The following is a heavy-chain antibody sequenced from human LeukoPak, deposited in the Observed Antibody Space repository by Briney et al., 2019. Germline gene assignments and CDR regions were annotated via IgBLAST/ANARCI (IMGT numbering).Heavy chain of an antibody. CDR1: GYTFTSYD. Sequence: ASVKVSCKASGYTFTSYDINWVRQATGQGLEWMGWMNPNSGNTGYAQKFQGRVTITRNTSISTAYMELSSLRSEDTAVYYCAGGQGYYYGSGSYGYFDYWGQGTLVTVSS. CDR2: MNPNSGNT. J-gene: IGHJ4*02. CDR3: AGGQGYYYGSGSYGYFDY. V-gene: IGHV1-8*03. D-gene: IGHD3-10*01.